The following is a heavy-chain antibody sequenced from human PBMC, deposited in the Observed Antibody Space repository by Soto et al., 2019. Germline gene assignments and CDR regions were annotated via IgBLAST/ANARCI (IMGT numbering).Heavy chain of an antibody. D-gene: IGHD3-10*01. Sequence: GGSLRPSCAASVFTFSSHAMSWVRQAPGKGLEWVSAISGSGGSTYYADSVKGRFTISRDNSKNTLYLQMNGLRAEDTAVYYCAKAVLLWFGESEAYYFDYWGQGTLVTVSS. CDR1: VFTFSSHA. CDR2: ISGSGGST. CDR3: AKAVLLWFGESEAYYFDY. V-gene: IGHV3-23*01. J-gene: IGHJ4*02.